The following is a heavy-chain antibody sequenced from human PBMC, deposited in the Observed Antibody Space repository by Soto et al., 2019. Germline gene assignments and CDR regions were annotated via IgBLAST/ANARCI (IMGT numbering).Heavy chain of an antibody. V-gene: IGHV1-2*04. CDR3: ARGALLGVVILPEYGTDV. D-gene: IGHD3-3*01. CDR2: INPNSGGT. Sequence: GASVKVSCKASGYTFTGYYMHWVRQAPGQGLEWMGWINPNSGGTNYAQKFQGWVTMTWDTSISTAYMELSRLRSDDTAVYYCARGALLGVVILPEYGTDVGGQGIPVTV. CDR1: GYTFTGYY. J-gene: IGHJ6*02.